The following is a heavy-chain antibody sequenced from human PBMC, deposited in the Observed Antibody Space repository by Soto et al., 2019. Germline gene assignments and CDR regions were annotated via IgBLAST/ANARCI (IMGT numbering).Heavy chain of an antibody. J-gene: IGHJ6*02. D-gene: IGHD3-9*01. V-gene: IGHV3-23*01. CDR3: VKNVWGITIFGGMDV. Sequence: EVQLLESGGGLVQPGGSLRLSCAASGFTFSGYAMSWVRQAPGKGLEWVSAISGSGGSTYYADSVKGRFTISRDNSKNTPYLQMNSMRAEDTAVYYCVKNVWGITIFGGMDVWGQGTTVTVSS. CDR2: ISGSGGST. CDR1: GFTFSGYA.